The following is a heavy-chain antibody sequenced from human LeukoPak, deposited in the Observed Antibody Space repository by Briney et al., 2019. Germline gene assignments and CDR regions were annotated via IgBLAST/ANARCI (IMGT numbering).Heavy chain of an antibody. Sequence: SGGSLRLSCAASGFTFSSYEMNWVRQAPGKGLEWVSYISSSGSTIYYADSVKGRFTISRDNAKNSLYLQMNNLRAEDTAVYYCARDVGGTTVTTWGAFDIWGQGTMVTVSS. CDR3: ARDVGGTTVTTWGAFDI. V-gene: IGHV3-48*03. CDR1: GFTFSSYE. J-gene: IGHJ3*02. D-gene: IGHD4-17*01. CDR2: ISSSGSTI.